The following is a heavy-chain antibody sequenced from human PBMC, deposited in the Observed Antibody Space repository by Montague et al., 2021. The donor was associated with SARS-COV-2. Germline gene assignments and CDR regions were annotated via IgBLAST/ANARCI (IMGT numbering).Heavy chain of an antibody. Sequence: PALVKPTQTLTLTCTFSGFSLSTSGVGVGWIRQPPGKALEWLALIYWDDDKRYSPSLKRRLTITKDTSKNQVVLTMTNMDPGDTATYYCARRRPPFAEPYFDYWGQGTLVTVSS. J-gene: IGHJ4*02. CDR3: ARRRPPFAEPYFDY. V-gene: IGHV2-5*02. D-gene: IGHD1-14*01. CDR1: GFSLSTSGVG. CDR2: IYWDDDK.